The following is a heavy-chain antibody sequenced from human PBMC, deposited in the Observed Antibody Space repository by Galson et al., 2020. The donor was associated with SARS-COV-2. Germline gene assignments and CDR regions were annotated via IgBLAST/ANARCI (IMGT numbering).Heavy chain of an antibody. CDR3: TTGTSLGLEVGP. CDR2: FNTKRDGGKT. V-gene: IGHV3-15*01. CDR1: GLIFDRAL. J-gene: IGHJ5*02. D-gene: IGHD3-3*01. Sequence: GGSLRLSCAASGLIFDRALMSWVRQAPGKGLEWIGLFNTKRDGGKTDYAAPVRGRFSISWDDSTNTLYLQMNSLQAEDTAGYYCTTGTSLGLEVGPWGQGTLVTGSA.